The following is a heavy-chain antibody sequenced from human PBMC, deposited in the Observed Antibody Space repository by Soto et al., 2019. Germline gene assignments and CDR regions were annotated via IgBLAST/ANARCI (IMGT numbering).Heavy chain of an antibody. CDR3: ARSAAASIGLDY. J-gene: IGHJ4*02. Sequence: QVQLVESGGGVVQPGRSLRLSCATSGFTFSSYGMHWVRQAPGKGLEWVAGIWYDGSNKYYADSVKGRFTISRDNSKNTLYLQMNSLRAEDTDVYYCARSAAASIGLDYWGQGTLVTVSS. CDR2: IWYDGSNK. CDR1: GFTFSSYG. V-gene: IGHV3-33*01. D-gene: IGHD6-13*01.